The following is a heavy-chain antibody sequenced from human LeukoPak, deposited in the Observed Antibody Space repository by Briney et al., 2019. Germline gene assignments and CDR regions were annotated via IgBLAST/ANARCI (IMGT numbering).Heavy chain of an antibody. CDR2: INHSGST. V-gene: IGHV4-34*01. Sequence: PSETLSLTCAVYGGSFSGYYWSWIRQPPGKGLEWIGEINHSGSTNYNPSLKSRVTISVDTSKNQFSLKLSSVTAADTAVYYCARRRAGSWTTSGSFSTRREGFDYWGQGTLVTVSS. CDR1: GGSFSGYY. J-gene: IGHJ4*02. D-gene: IGHD1-26*01. CDR3: ARRRAGSWTTSGSFSTRREGFDY.